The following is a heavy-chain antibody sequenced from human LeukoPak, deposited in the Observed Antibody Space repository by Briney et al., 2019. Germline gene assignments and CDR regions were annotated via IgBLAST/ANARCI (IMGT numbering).Heavy chain of an antibody. J-gene: IGHJ3*02. CDR1: GYTLTELS. CDR2: FDPEDGET. V-gene: IGHV1-24*01. Sequence: ASVKVSCKVSGYTLTELSMHWVRQAPGKGLEWMGGFDPEDGETIYAQKFQGRVTVTEDTSTDTAYMELSSLRSEDTAVYYCATEGGDLSFDIWGQGTMVTVSS. D-gene: IGHD4-17*01. CDR3: ATEGGDLSFDI.